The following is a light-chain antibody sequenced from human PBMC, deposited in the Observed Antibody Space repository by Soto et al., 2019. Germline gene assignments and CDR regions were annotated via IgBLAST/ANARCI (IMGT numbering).Light chain of an antibody. CDR3: CACEGRFTCV. V-gene: IGLV2-11*01. CDR2: DVT. CDR1: SSDVGDYYF. J-gene: IGLJ1*01. Sequence: QSALTQPRSVSGSPGQSVTISCTGTSSDVGDYYFVSWYQQHPDKAPKLMIYDVTKWPSGVPDRFSGSKSGNTASLTISGLQADDEADYYCCACEGRFTCVFGTGTKVTVL.